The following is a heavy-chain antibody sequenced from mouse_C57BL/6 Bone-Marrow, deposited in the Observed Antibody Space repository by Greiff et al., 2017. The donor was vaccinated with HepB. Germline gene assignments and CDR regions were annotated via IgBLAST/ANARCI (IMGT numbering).Heavy chain of an antibody. CDR1: GFTFSNYW. CDR3: TGVITAYYYAMDY. V-gene: IGHV6-3*01. Sequence: EVKVEESGGGLVQPGGSMKLSCVASGFTFSNYWMNWVRQSPEKGLEWVAQIRLKSDNYATHYAESVKGRFTISRDDSKSSVYLQMNNLRAEDTGIYYCTGVITAYYYAMDYWGQGTSVTVSS. D-gene: IGHD2-4*01. CDR2: IRLKSDNYAT. J-gene: IGHJ4*01.